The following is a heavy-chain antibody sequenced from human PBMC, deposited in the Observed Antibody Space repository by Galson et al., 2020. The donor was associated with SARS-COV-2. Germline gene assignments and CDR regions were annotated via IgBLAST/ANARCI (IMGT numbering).Heavy chain of an antibody. Sequence: GGSLRLSCRGSGFSFSSYWMNWVRQAPGKGLEWVANIKQDGSEKFYVESVKGRFTVSRDNAQNSLYLQMNNLRVEDTAVYFCARGSIYYDFWSGRAEYFQHWGQGTLFTLSS. CDR2: IKQDGSEK. CDR1: GFSFSSYW. V-gene: IGHV3-7*01. D-gene: IGHD3-3*01. J-gene: IGHJ1*01. CDR3: ARGSIYYDFWSGRAEYFQH.